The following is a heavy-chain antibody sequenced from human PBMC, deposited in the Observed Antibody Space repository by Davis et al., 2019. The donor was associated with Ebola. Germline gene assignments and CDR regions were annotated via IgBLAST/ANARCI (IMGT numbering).Heavy chain of an antibody. CDR3: ARIVEGSGTSAFDY. CDR1: GASFSRYYW. CDR2: LFSNDRK. D-gene: IGHD3-10*01. J-gene: IGHJ4*02. V-gene: IGHV2-26*01. Sequence: LRLSCTVSGASFSRYYWSWIRQPPGKALEWLAHLFSNDRKSYSTSLKSRLTISKDTSKNHVVLTMTNMDPVDTGTYYCARIVEGSGTSAFDYWGQGTLVTVSS.